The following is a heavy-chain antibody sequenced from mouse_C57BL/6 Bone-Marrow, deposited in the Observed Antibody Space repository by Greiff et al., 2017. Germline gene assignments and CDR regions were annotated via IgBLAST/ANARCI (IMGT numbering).Heavy chain of an antibody. Sequence: VQLQQSRPELVKPGASVKMSCKASGYTFTDYNMHWVKQSHGKSLEWIGYINPNNGGTSYNQKFKGKATLTVNKSSSTAYMELRSLTSEDSAVYYCARSGYYGSPWFAYWGQGTLVTVSA. CDR2: INPNNGGT. J-gene: IGHJ3*01. CDR1: GYTFTDYN. CDR3: ARSGYYGSPWFAY. V-gene: IGHV1-22*01. D-gene: IGHD1-1*01.